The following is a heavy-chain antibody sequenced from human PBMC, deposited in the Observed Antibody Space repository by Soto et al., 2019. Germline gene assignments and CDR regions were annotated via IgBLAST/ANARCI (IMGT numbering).Heavy chain of an antibody. CDR1: GGSVSSGSYY. Sequence: SETLSLTCAVSGGSVSSGSYYWSWIRQPPGKGLEWIGYIYYSGSTNYNPSLKSRVTISVDTSKNQFSLKLSSVTAADTAVYYCARDALTGGELLLYYGMDVWGQGTTVTVSS. D-gene: IGHD1-26*01. J-gene: IGHJ6*02. CDR2: IYYSGST. V-gene: IGHV4-61*01. CDR3: ARDALTGGELLLYYGMDV.